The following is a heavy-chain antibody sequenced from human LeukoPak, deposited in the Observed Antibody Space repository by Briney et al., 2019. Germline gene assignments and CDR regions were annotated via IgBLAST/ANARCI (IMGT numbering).Heavy chain of an antibody. Sequence: GGSLRLSCAASGFTFSSYSMNWVRQAPGKGLEWVSYISSSGSTIYYADSVKGRFTISRDDAKNSLYLQMNSLRAEDTAVYYCAELGITMIGGVWGKGTTVTISS. D-gene: IGHD3-10*02. CDR3: AELGITMIGGV. V-gene: IGHV3-48*04. CDR2: ISSSGSTI. CDR1: GFTFSSYS. J-gene: IGHJ6*04.